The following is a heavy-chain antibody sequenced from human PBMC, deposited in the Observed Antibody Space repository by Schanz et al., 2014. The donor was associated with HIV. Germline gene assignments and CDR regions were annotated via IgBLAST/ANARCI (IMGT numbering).Heavy chain of an antibody. D-gene: IGHD2-8*01. CDR1: GFTFNNYA. V-gene: IGHV3-48*02. Sequence: EVQLLQSGGGLVQPGGSLRLSCAASGFTFNNYAVSWVRQAPGRGLEWVSYVKSDGNSMKYADSVKGRFTISRDNGKNSLYLQMASLRDDDTAVYYCAREPLPGNGLYFDYWGQGALVTVSS. J-gene: IGHJ4*02. CDR3: AREPLPGNGLYFDY. CDR2: VKSDGNSM.